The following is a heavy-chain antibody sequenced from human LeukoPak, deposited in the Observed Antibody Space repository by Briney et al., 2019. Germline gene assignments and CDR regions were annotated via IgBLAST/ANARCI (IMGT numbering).Heavy chain of an antibody. D-gene: IGHD4-17*01. CDR3: AKPIMTTVTTLGLYFDY. V-gene: IGHV3-30*18. CDR2: ISYDGSNR. J-gene: IGHJ4*02. Sequence: PGGSLRLSCAASGFTFSNYGMHWVRQAPGKGLEWVAVISYDGSNRYYADSVKGRFTISRDNSKNTLYLQMNSLRVEDTAVYYCAKPIMTTVTTLGLYFDYWGQGALVTVSS. CDR1: GFTFSNYG.